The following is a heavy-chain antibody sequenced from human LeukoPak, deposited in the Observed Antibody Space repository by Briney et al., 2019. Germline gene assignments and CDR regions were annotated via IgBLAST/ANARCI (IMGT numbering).Heavy chain of an antibody. J-gene: IGHJ3*02. CDR3: ARERGSGSYSGLANAFDI. V-gene: IGHV3-48*01. D-gene: IGHD1-26*01. CDR2: ISSSSSTI. Sequence: GGSLRLSCAASGFTFISYSMNWVRQAPGKGLEWVSYISSSSSTIYYADSVKGRFTISIDNAKNSLYLQMNSLRAEDTAVYYCARERGSGSYSGLANAFDIWGQGTMVTVSS. CDR1: GFTFISYS.